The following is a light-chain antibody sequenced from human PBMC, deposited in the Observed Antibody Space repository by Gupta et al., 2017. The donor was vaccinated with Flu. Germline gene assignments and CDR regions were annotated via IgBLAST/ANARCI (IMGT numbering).Light chain of an antibody. J-gene: IGLJ3*02. CDR1: SSNIGSNP. CDR3: AAWDDSLNGPV. CDR2: LIN. V-gene: IGLV1-44*01. Sequence: QSVLPPPPSTSASPGPRATISCSGSSSNIGSNPVNWYQQLPGTAPTLLMFLINQRPSGVPDRFSGSKSGTSASLAISGLQAEDEADYYCAAWDDSLNGPVFGGGTKLTVL.